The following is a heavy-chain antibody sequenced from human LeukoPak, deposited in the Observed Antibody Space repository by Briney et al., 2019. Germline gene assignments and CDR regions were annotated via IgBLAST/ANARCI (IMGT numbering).Heavy chain of an antibody. J-gene: IGHJ5*01. CDR1: GFTFSGSA. CDR3: AKFNRGYCSSISCPNWFDS. D-gene: IGHD2-2*01. Sequence: GGSLRLSCAASGFTFSGSAMHWVRQASGKGLEWVGRIRSKANSYATAYAASVKGRFTISRDDSKNTAYLQMSSLKTEDTAEYYCAKFNRGYCSSISCPNWFDSWGQGTLVTVSS. V-gene: IGHV3-73*01. CDR2: IRSKANSYAT.